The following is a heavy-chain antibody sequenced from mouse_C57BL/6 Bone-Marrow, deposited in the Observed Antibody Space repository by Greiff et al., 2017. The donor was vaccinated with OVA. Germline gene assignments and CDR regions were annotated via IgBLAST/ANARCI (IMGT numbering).Heavy chain of an antibody. CDR3: TRSTMVTTETAYYFDY. Sequence: VQLQQSGTVLARPGASVKMSCKTSGYTFTSYWMHWVKQRPGQGLEWIGAIYPGNSDTSYNQKFKGKAKLTAVTSASTAYMELSSLTNEDSAVYYCTRSTMVTTETAYYFDYWGQGTTLTVSS. V-gene: IGHV1-5*01. D-gene: IGHD2-2*01. J-gene: IGHJ2*01. CDR2: IYPGNSDT. CDR1: GYTFTSYW.